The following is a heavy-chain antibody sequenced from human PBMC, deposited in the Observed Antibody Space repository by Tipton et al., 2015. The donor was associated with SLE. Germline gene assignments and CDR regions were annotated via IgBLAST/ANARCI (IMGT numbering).Heavy chain of an antibody. D-gene: IGHD2-8*01. J-gene: IGHJ3*02. Sequence: TLSLTCTVSGGAISTFYWSWIRQHPGKGLEWIGCIHYSGNTYYNPSLKSRVTISVDTSKNQFSLKMSSVTAADTAVYYCGCTLPRGAFDIWGQGTMVTVSS. CDR1: GGAISTFY. CDR3: GCTLPRGAFDI. V-gene: IGHV4-31*06. CDR2: IHYSGNT.